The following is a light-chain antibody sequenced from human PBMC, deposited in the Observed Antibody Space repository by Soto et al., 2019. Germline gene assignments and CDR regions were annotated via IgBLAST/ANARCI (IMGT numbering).Light chain of an antibody. Sequence: QSVLTQPPSVSGAPGQRVTISCTGSSSNIGAGYDVHWYQQLPGTAPKLLIYGNSNRPSGVPDRFSGSKSGTSASLAITGLQAADEADYYCQSYDSSVVFGGGTKLTVL. CDR1: SSNIGAGYD. J-gene: IGLJ2*01. CDR3: QSYDSSVV. V-gene: IGLV1-40*01. CDR2: GNS.